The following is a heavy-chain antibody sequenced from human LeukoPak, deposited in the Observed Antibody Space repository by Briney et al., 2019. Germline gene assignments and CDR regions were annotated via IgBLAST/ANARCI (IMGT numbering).Heavy chain of an antibody. CDR3: ARLGVVVVPAAKTLINWFDP. V-gene: IGHV4-61*05. CDR2: IYYSGST. Sequence: PSETLSLTCTVSGGSISSSSYYWGWIRQPPGKGLEWIGYIYYSGSTSYNPSLKSRVTISVDTSKNQFSLKLSSVTAADTAVYYCARLGVVVVPAAKTLINWFDPWGQGTLVTVSS. D-gene: IGHD2-2*01. CDR1: GGSISSSSYY. J-gene: IGHJ5*02.